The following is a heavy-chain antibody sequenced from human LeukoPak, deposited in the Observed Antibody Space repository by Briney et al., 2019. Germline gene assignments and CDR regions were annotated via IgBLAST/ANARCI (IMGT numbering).Heavy chain of an antibody. D-gene: IGHD1-26*01. CDR1: GYSISSGYY. CDR2: IYHSGST. CDR3: ARDAGSYSGSIDY. J-gene: IGHJ4*02. Sequence: PSETLSLTCTVSGYSISSGYYWGWIRQPPGKGLEWIGSIYHSGSTYYNPSLKSRVTISVDTSKNQFSLKLSSVTAADTAVYYCARDAGSYSGSIDYWGQGTLVTVSS. V-gene: IGHV4-38-2*02.